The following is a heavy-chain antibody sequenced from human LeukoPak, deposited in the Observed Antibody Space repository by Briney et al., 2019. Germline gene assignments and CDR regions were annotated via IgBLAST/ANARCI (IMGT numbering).Heavy chain of an antibody. CDR1: GYTFTSYA. CDR2: INTNTGNP. D-gene: IGHD1-26*01. Sequence: ASVKVSCKASGYTFTSYAMNWVRQAPGQGLEWMGWINTNTGNPTYAQGFTGRFVFSLDTSVSTAYLQISSLKAEDTAVYYCARRESRWYSGSYYGEYFQHWGQGTLVTVSS. J-gene: IGHJ1*01. V-gene: IGHV7-4-1*02. CDR3: ARRESRWYSGSYYGEYFQH.